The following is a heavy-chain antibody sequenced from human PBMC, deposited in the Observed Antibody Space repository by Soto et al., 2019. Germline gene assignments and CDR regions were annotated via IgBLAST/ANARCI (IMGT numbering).Heavy chain of an antibody. V-gene: IGHV3-9*01. CDR1: GFTFDDYA. Sequence: GGSLRLSCAASGFTFDDYAMHWVRQAPGKGLEWVSGISWNSGSIGYADSVKGRFTISRDNAKNSLYLQMNSLRAEDTALYYCAKCLQPQNWNDFSGVYFDYWGQGTLVTVSS. D-gene: IGHD1-1*01. J-gene: IGHJ4*02. CDR3: AKCLQPQNWNDFSGVYFDY. CDR2: ISWNSGSI.